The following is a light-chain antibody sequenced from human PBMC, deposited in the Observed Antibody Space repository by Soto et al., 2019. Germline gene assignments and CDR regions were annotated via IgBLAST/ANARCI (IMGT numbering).Light chain of an antibody. Sequence: EIVLTQSPATLSLSPGERDTLSCRASQSVSSYLAWYQQKPGQAPRLLIYDASNRATGLPARFSGSGSGTDFTLPISSLEPEDFAVYYCQKRSNWTFGGGNKVEIK. V-gene: IGKV3-11*01. J-gene: IGKJ4*01. CDR2: DAS. CDR1: QSVSSY. CDR3: QKRSNWT.